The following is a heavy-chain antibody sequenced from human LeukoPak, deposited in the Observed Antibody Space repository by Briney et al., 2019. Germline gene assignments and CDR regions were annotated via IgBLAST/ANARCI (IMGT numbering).Heavy chain of an antibody. CDR3: ARDLLSQAEAGEGGY. Sequence: PGGSPRLSCAASGFTFSSYAMHWVRQAPGKGLEYVSAISSNGGSTYYANSVKGRFTISRDNSKNTLYLQMGSLRAEDMAVYYCARDLLSQAEAGEGGYWGQGTLVTVSS. J-gene: IGHJ4*02. CDR2: ISSNGGST. CDR1: GFTFSSYA. D-gene: IGHD6-13*01. V-gene: IGHV3-64*01.